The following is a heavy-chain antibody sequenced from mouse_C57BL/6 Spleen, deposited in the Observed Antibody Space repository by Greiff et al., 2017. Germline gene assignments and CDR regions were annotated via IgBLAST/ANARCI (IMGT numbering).Heavy chain of an antibody. V-gene: IGHV14-4*01. Sequence: EVQRVESGAELVRPGASVKLSCTASGFNIKDDYMHWVQQRPEQGLEWIGWIDPENGDTEYASKFQGKATITADTSSKTAYLQLSYLTSEDTADYYCTTSPITTVVALDYWGQGTTLTVSS. D-gene: IGHD1-1*01. CDR1: GFNIKDDY. CDR2: IDPENGDT. J-gene: IGHJ2*01. CDR3: TTSPITTVVALDY.